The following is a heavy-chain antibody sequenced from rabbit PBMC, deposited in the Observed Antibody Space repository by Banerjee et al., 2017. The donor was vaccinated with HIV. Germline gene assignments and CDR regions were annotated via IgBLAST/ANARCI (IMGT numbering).Heavy chain of an antibody. CDR1: GFSFSSYW. CDR3: ARDGGDAGYGSLAL. V-gene: IGHV1S45*01. CDR2: IYTGSSGST. Sequence: QEQLVESGGGLVQPEGSLTLTCTASGFSFSSYWMCWVRQAPGKGLEWIACIYTGSSGSTYYASWAKGRFTISKTSSTTVTLQMTSLTAADTATYFCARDGGDAGYGSLALWGPGTLVTVS. D-gene: IGHD7-1*01. J-gene: IGHJ4*01.